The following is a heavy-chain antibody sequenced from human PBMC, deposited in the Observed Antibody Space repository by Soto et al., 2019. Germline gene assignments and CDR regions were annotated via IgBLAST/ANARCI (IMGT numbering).Heavy chain of an antibody. CDR3: PSAPLVYSGYDFFDY. D-gene: IGHD5-12*01. V-gene: IGHV1-69*13. CDR2: IIPIFGTA. Sequence: GASVKVSCKASGGTFSSYAISWVRQAPGQGLEWMGGIIPIFGTANYAQKFQGRVTITADESTSTAYMELSSLRSEDTAVYYCPSAPLVYSGYDFFDYWGQGTLVTVSS. J-gene: IGHJ4*02. CDR1: GGTFSSYA.